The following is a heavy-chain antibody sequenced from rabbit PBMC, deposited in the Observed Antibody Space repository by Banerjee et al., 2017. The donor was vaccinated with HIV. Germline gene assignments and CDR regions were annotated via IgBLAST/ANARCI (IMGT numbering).Heavy chain of an antibody. D-gene: IGHD6-1*01. CDR3: ARDVANYAWSVAGYGWSTRLDL. V-gene: IGHV1S40*01. Sequence: QSLEESGGDLVKPGASLTLTCTASGFSFSSSYYMSWVRQAPGKGPEWIGCIDAGSSGSTSYASWAKGRFTISKTSSTTVTLQMTSLTAADTATYFCARDVANYAWSVAGYGWSTRLDLWGPGTLVTVS. CDR1: GFSFSSSYY. CDR2: IDAGSSGST. J-gene: IGHJ3*01.